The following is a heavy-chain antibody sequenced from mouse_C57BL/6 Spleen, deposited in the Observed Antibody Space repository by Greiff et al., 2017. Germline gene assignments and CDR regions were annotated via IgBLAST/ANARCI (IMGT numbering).Heavy chain of an antibody. CDR2: IYPGSGST. CDR3: ARVGGYYEYFAV. Sequence: QVQLQQPGAELVKPGASVKMSCKASGCTFTSYWITWVKQRPGQGLEWIGDIYPGSGSTNYNEKFKSKATLTVDTSSSTAYMQLSSLTSEDSAVXDCARVGGYYEYFAVWGTGTTVTVSA. J-gene: IGHJ1*03. V-gene: IGHV1-55*01. CDR1: GCTFTSYW. D-gene: IGHD2-3*01.